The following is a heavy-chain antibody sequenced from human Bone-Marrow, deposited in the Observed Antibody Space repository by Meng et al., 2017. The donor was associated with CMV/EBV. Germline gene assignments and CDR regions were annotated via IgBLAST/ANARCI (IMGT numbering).Heavy chain of an antibody. D-gene: IGHD2-2*01. J-gene: IGHJ6*02. CDR1: GFTFSSYA. CDR3: ARDDDCSSTSCDRDYYYYGMDV. V-gene: IGHV3-23*01. Sequence: GGSLRLSCAASGFTFSSYAMSWVRQAPGKGLEWVSAISGSGGSTYYADSVKGRFTISRDNSKNTLYLQMNSLRAEDTAVYYCARDDDCSSTSCDRDYYYYGMDVWGQGTTVTVSS. CDR2: ISGSGGST.